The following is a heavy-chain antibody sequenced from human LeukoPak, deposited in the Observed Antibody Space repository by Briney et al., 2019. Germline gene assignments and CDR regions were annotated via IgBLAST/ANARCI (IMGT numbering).Heavy chain of an antibody. CDR1: GFTVSSNY. J-gene: IGHJ3*02. V-gene: IGHV3-53*01. D-gene: IGHD6-13*01. Sequence: GGSLRLSCAASGFTVSSNYMSWVRQAPGKGLEWVSVIYSGDNTYYADSMKGRFTISRDSSKNTVYLQMNSLRAEDTAVYYCARDLFSSSWCLDAFDIWGQGTMVTVSS. CDR2: IYSGDNT. CDR3: ARDLFSSSWCLDAFDI.